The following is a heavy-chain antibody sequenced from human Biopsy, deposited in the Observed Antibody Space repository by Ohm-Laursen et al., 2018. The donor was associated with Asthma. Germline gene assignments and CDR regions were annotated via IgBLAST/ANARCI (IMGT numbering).Heavy chain of an antibody. Sequence: SQTLSLTCTVSGASITSSAYYWGWIRQPPGKGLEWIGSMYYGETTYYSPSLKSPVTISINTTKNQFSLILSSVTAADTSVYYCARHDHRWDSYVDFWGQGTLVTVSS. CDR1: GASITSSAYY. V-gene: IGHV4-39*01. D-gene: IGHD3-10*02. CDR2: MYYGETT. CDR3: ARHDHRWDSYVDF. J-gene: IGHJ4*02.